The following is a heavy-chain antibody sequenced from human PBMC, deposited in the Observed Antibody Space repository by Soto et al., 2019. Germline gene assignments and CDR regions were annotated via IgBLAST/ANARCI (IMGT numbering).Heavy chain of an antibody. D-gene: IGHD1-1*01. CDR3: ARHFVPKTGPDYYYMDV. Sequence: SETLSLTCTVSGGSISSYYWSWIRQPPGKGLEWIGYIYYSGSTNYNPSLKSRVTISVDTSKNQFSLKLSSVTAADTAVYYCARHFVPKTGPDYYYMDVWGKGTTVTVSS. CDR1: GGSISSYY. CDR2: IYYSGST. V-gene: IGHV4-59*08. J-gene: IGHJ6*03.